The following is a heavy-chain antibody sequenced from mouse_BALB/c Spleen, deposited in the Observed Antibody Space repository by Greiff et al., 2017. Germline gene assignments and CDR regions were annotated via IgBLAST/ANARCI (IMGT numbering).Heavy chain of an antibody. D-gene: IGHD1-1*01. CDR3: ARDPSYYGSSYVFDY. V-gene: IGHV5-6-3*01. J-gene: IGHJ2*01. CDR1: GFTFSSYG. Sequence: DVMLVESGGGLVQPGGSLKLSCAASGFTFSSYGMSWVRQTPDKRLELVATINSNGGSTYYPDSVKGRFTISRDNAKNTLYLQMSSLKSEDTAMYYCARDPSYYGSSYVFDYWGQGTTLTVSS. CDR2: INSNGGST.